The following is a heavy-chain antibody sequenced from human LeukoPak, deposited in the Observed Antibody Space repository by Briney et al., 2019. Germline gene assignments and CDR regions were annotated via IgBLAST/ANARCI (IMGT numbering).Heavy chain of an antibody. V-gene: IGHV3-15*07. J-gene: IGHJ6*02. CDR2: VLSRAGGGTI. Sequence: GGSLRLSCAVSGLTFSNAWMNWVRQAPGKGLEWVGRVLSRAGGGTIDYAAPVKGRFTISRDDSKNALFLQMNSLRTEDTAVYYCAKCVVRGNYYYYGMDVWGQGTTVTVSS. CDR1: GLTFSNAW. CDR3: AKCVVRGNYYYYGMDV. D-gene: IGHD3-10*01.